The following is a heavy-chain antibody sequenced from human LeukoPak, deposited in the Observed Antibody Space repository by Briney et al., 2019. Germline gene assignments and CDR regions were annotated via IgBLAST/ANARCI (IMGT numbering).Heavy chain of an antibody. D-gene: IGHD3-10*01. V-gene: IGHV1-18*01. CDR1: GYTFTDFG. Sequence: ASVKVSCKASGYTFTDFGFIWVRQAPGQGLEWMGWISSFNGDTNYAQKLQGRVTMTTDTSTSTAYMELRSLRSDDTAVYYCARRMNSGSYYPSYYFDSWGQGTLVTVSS. CDR3: ARRMNSGSYYPSYYFDS. CDR2: ISSFNGDT. J-gene: IGHJ4*02.